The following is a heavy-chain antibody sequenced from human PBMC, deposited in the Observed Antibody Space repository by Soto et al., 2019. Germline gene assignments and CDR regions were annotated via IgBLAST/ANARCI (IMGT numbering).Heavy chain of an antibody. D-gene: IGHD3-9*01. CDR3: ARENTDIVTGYPIVWFDP. J-gene: IGHJ5*02. CDR2: ISGNNGKT. CDR1: GYTFSNHY. Sequence: QVQLVQSGPEVKKPGASVKVSCTASGYTFSNHYISWVRLAPGQGFEWMGWISGNNGKTHYAQKVQGRVTMPTDTSTNTAYMELTSLRSDDTAIYYCARENTDIVTGYPIVWFDPWGQGTLVTVSS. V-gene: IGHV1-18*01.